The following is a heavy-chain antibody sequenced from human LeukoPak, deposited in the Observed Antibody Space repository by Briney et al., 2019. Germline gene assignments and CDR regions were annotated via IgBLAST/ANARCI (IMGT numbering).Heavy chain of an antibody. V-gene: IGHV4-39*01. CDR1: GGSISSSIYY. Sequence: SETLSLTCTVSGGSISSSIYYWGWIRQPPGKGLEWIGTIYYSGSTYYNPSLKTRVTISVDTSKNQFSLKLSSVTAADTAVYYCARRGDSSSYANADDAFDIWGQGTMVTVSS. D-gene: IGHD3-22*01. CDR3: ARRGDSSSYANADDAFDI. CDR2: IYYSGST. J-gene: IGHJ3*02.